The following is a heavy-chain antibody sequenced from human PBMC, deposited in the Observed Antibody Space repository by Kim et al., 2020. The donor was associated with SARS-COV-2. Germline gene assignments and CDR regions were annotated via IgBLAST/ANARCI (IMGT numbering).Heavy chain of an antibody. Sequence: ASVKVSCKASGYTFTGYYMHWVRQAPGQGLEWMGWINPNSGGTNYAQKFQGRVTMTRDTSISTAYMELSRLRSDDTAVYYCARDRSNSPFHYFDYWGQGTLVTVSS. CDR1: GYTFTGYY. V-gene: IGHV1-2*02. CDR2: INPNSGGT. J-gene: IGHJ4*02. D-gene: IGHD2-21*01. CDR3: ARDRSNSPFHYFDY.